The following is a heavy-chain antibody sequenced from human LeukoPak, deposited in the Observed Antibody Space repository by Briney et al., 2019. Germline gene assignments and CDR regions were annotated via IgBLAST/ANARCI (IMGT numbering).Heavy chain of an antibody. D-gene: IGHD2-21*02. CDR2: TYSDSST. CDR1: GFTVSNNY. Sequence: PGGSLRLSCAASGFTVSNNYMSWVRQAPGKGLEWVSITYSDSSTNYADSVKGRFTISGDTSQNTLSLQMNSLRAEDTAVYYCVRKNRDFNAAFDIWGQGTVVSVSS. J-gene: IGHJ3*02. V-gene: IGHV3-53*01. CDR3: VRKNRDFNAAFDI.